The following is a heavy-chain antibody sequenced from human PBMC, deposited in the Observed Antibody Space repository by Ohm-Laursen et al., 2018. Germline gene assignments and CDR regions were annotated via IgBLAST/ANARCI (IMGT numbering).Heavy chain of an antibody. V-gene: IGHV4-59*08. CDR3: ARHYNSGTYPLDY. CDR2: IYYSGNT. D-gene: IGHD3-10*01. CDR1: GGSISGYY. J-gene: IGHJ4*01. Sequence: SETLSLTCIVSGGSISGYYWSWVRQPPGNGLEWLAWIYYSGNTKYNPSLESRVTISVETPKNQFSLHLYSVTAADTAVYYCARHYNSGTYPLDYWGHGTLVTVSS.